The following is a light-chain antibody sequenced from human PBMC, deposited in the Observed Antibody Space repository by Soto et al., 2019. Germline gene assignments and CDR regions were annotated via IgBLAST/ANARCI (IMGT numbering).Light chain of an antibody. CDR2: DVN. CDR3: CSSTGSSSRV. Sequence: QSALTQPRSVSGSPGQSVTISCTGTSSDVGGYNYVSWYQQHPGKAPKVMIYDVNKRPSGVPDRFSGSKSGNTASLTISGLQAEDEADYFCCSSTGSSSRVFGTGTKLTVL. J-gene: IGLJ1*01. V-gene: IGLV2-11*01. CDR1: SSDVGGYNY.